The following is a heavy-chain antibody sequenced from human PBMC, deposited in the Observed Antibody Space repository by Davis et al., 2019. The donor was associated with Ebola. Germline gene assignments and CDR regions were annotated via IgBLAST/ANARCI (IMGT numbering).Heavy chain of an antibody. CDR1: GGSISGYY. CDR2: MNHSGST. D-gene: IGHD3-10*01. J-gene: IGHJ5*02. Sequence: SETLSLTCTVSGGSISGYYWSWIRQPPGKGLEWIGEMNHSGSTNYNPSLKSRVTISVDTSKNQFSLKLSSVTAADTAVYYCARASRTYYYGSGRPVNWFDPWGQGTLVTVSS. CDR3: ARASRTYYYGSGRPVNWFDP. V-gene: IGHV4-34*01.